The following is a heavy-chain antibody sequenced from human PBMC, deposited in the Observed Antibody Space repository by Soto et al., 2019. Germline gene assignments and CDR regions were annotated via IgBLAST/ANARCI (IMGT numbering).Heavy chain of an antibody. Sequence: GGSLRLSCVASGFTFNTYWMSWVRQAPGKGLEWVANIKEDGSDKYYVDSVKGRFTISRDNAKNLLYLQMNSLGAGDTAMYYCARFTRGSSGDPWGQGTLVTVSS. J-gene: IGHJ5*02. CDR2: IKEDGSDK. D-gene: IGHD6-25*01. CDR3: ARFTRGSSGDP. CDR1: GFTFNTYW. V-gene: IGHV3-7*01.